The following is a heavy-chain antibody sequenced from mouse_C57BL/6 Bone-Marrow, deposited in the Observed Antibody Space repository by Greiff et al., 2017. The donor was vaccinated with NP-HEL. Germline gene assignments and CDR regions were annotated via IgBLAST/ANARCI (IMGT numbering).Heavy chain of an antibody. CDR3: ARRGITTVVHWYFDV. CDR1: GYSFTGYY. Sequence: VQLQQSGPELVKPGASVKISCKASGYSFTGYYMNWVKQSPEKSLEWIGEINPSTGGTTYNQKFKAKATLTVDKSSSTAYMQLKSLTSEDSAVYYCARRGITTVVHWYFDVWGTGTTVTVSS. D-gene: IGHD1-1*01. CDR2: INPSTGGT. V-gene: IGHV1-42*01. J-gene: IGHJ1*03.